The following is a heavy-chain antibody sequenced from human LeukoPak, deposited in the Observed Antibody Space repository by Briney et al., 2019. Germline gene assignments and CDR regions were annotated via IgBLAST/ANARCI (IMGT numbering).Heavy chain of an antibody. CDR2: IYYSGST. CDR3: AREEMLGYCSSTSCYSPYYFDY. D-gene: IGHD2-2*02. J-gene: IGHJ4*02. CDR1: GGSISSYY. V-gene: IGHV4-59*01. Sequence: PSETLSLTCTVSGGSISSYYWSWIRQPLGKGLEWIGYIYYSGSTNYNPSLKSRVTISVDTSKNQFSLKLSSVTAADTAVYYCAREEMLGYCSSTSCYSPYYFDYWGQGTLVTVSS.